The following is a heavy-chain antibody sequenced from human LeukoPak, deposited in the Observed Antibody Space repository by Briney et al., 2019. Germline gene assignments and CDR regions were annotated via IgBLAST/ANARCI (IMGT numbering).Heavy chain of an antibody. D-gene: IGHD1-14*01. V-gene: IGHV3-7*01. Sequence: GGSLTLSCTASGLPFSSYRMSWVRQAPGKALEGVPNIKQDGSEKYYVDSVKGRFTIARDNAKNSLYLQMNSLRAEDTAVYYCAREAAGHYPFYYYYGMDVWGQGTTVTVSS. CDR2: IKQDGSEK. CDR1: GLPFSSYR. J-gene: IGHJ6*02. CDR3: AREAAGHYPFYYYYGMDV.